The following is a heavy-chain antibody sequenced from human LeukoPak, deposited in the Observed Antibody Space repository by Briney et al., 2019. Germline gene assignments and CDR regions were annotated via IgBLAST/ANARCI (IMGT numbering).Heavy chain of an antibody. CDR3: AKEYSSGWHGAFDI. Sequence: PGGSLRLSCAASGFTFSSYAMHWVRQAPGKGLEWVSGISWNSGSIGYADSVKGRFTISRDNAKNSLYLQMNSLRAEDTALYYCAKEYSSGWHGAFDIWGQGTMVTVSS. D-gene: IGHD6-19*01. CDR2: ISWNSGSI. J-gene: IGHJ3*02. V-gene: IGHV3-9*01. CDR1: GFTFSSYA.